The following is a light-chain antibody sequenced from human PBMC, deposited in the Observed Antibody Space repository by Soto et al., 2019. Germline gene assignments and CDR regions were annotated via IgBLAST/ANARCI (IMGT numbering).Light chain of an antibody. J-gene: IGKJ4*01. V-gene: IGKV3-11*01. Sequence: EIVLTQSPDTLSLSPGERATLSCRASQSVRNYLAWYQQKPGQAPRLLIYDAFNRAAGIPARFSGSGSGTDFTLSISSLEPEDFAVYYCQQRSNWPLTFGGGTKVEIK. CDR3: QQRSNWPLT. CDR1: QSVRNY. CDR2: DAF.